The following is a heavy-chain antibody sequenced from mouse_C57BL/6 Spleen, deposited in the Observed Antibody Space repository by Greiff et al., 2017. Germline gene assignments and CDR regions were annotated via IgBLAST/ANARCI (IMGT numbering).Heavy chain of an antibody. D-gene: IGHD2-1*01. CDR1: GYTFTSYW. J-gene: IGHJ2*01. CDR3: AGNYAFDY. Sequence: QVQLQQPGAELVKPGASVKLSCKASGYTFTSYWMPWVQQRPGQGLEWIGMIHPSSGSTYYNEKFKSQATLTVAKSSSTDYMQLSSLTSEDSAVDYYAGNYAFDYWGQGTTLTVSS. CDR2: IHPSSGST. V-gene: IGHV1-64*01.